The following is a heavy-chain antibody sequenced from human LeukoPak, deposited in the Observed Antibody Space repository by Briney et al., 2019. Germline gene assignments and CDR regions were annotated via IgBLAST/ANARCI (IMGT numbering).Heavy chain of an antibody. D-gene: IGHD5-18*01. CDR2: IRSKANSYAT. Sequence: GGSLRLSCAASGFTFSGSAMHWVRQASGKGLEWVGRIRSKANSYATAYAASVKGRFTISRDDSKNTAYLQMNSLKTEDTAAYYCTRHETAMEYYYYYMDVWGKGTTVTVSS. V-gene: IGHV3-73*01. CDR3: TRHETAMEYYYYYMDV. J-gene: IGHJ6*03. CDR1: GFTFSGSA.